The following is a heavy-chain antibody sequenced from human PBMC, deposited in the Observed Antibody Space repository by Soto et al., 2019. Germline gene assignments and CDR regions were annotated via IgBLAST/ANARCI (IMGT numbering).Heavy chain of an antibody. CDR2: LNGAGSSR. CDR3: AKGVIGDPGGVDY. J-gene: IGHJ4*02. CDR1: GFTFSSYA. D-gene: IGHD3-10*01. Sequence: EVQLLESGGGLVQPGGSLRLSCAASGFTFSSYAMTWVRQAPGKGLEWVSSLNGAGSSRYYADSVKGRLAISRDNSKNTVFLQMNSLRAEDTALYYCAKGVIGDPGGVDYWGQGTLVTVSS. V-gene: IGHV3-23*01.